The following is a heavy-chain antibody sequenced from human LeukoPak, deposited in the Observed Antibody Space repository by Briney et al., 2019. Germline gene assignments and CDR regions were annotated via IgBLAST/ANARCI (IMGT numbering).Heavy chain of an antibody. CDR3: ARGGRGSVYAPTVLDAFDI. CDR2: ISYDGSNK. CDR1: GFTFSSYA. J-gene: IGHJ3*02. Sequence: GGSLRLSCAASGFTFSSYAMHWVRQAPGKGLEWVAVISYDGSNKYYADSVKGRFTISRDNSKNTLHLQMNSLKAEDTAVYYCARGGRGSVYAPTVLDAFDIWGQGTMVTVSS. V-gene: IGHV3-30-3*01. D-gene: IGHD1-26*01.